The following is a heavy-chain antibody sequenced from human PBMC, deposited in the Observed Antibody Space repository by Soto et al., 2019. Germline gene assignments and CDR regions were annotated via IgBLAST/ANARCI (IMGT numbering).Heavy chain of an antibody. D-gene: IGHD6-6*01. CDR2: TYYRSKWYN. V-gene: IGHV6-1*01. CDR1: GDSVSSNSAA. Sequence: SQTLSLTCAISGDSVSSNSAAWNWIRQSPSRGLEWLGRTYYRSKWYNDYAVSVKSRITINPGTSKNQFSLQLNSVTPEDTAVYYCARDKGSSSSNYYYYRMDVWGQGTTVTVSS. J-gene: IGHJ6*02. CDR3: ARDKGSSSSNYYYYRMDV.